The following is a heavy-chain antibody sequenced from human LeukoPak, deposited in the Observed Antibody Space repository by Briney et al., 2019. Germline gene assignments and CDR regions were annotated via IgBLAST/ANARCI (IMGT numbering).Heavy chain of an antibody. CDR2: ISSSSSYI. J-gene: IGHJ4*02. Sequence: PGGSLRLSCAASGCTFSSYSMNWVRQAPGKGLEWVSSISSSSSYIYYADSVKGRFTISRDNAKNSLYLQMNSLRAEDTAVYYCARGTYYYGSESYYNFDYWGQGTLVTVSS. CDR1: GCTFSSYS. V-gene: IGHV3-21*01. CDR3: ARGTYYYGSESYYNFDY. D-gene: IGHD3-10*01.